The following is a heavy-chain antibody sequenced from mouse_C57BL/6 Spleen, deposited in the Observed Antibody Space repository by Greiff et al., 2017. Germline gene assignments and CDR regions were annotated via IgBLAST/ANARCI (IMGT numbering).Heavy chain of an antibody. Sequence: VQLQQSGAELAKPGASVKLSCKASGYTFTSYWMHWVKQRPGQGLEWIGYINPSSGYTKYNQKFKDKATLTADKSSSTAYMQLSSLTYGDAAVYYCARDDYDVYFDYWGQGTTLTVSS. CDR1: GYTFTSYW. J-gene: IGHJ2*01. CDR2: INPSSGYT. D-gene: IGHD2-4*01. CDR3: ARDDYDVYFDY. V-gene: IGHV1-7*01.